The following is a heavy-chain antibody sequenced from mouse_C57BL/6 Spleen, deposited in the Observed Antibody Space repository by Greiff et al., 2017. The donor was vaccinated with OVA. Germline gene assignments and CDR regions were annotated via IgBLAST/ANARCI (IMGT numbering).Heavy chain of an antibody. V-gene: IGHV1-52*01. Sequence: VQLQQPGAELVRPGSSVKLSCKASGYTFTSYWMHWVKQRPIQGLEWIGNIDPSDSETHYNQKFKDKATLTVDKSSSTAYMQLSSLTSEDSAVYYCARGGLTTVVAKIDYFDYWGQGTTLTVSS. CDR3: ARGGLTTVVAKIDYFDY. CDR1: GYTFTSYW. J-gene: IGHJ2*01. D-gene: IGHD1-1*01. CDR2: IDPSDSET.